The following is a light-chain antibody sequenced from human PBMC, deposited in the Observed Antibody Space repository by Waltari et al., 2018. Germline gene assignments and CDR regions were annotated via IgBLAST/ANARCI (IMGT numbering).Light chain of an antibody. CDR3: AAWDDSLNGWV. J-gene: IGLJ3*02. V-gene: IGLV1-44*01. CDR2: SNY. Sequence: QSVLTQPPSASGTPGQRVPISCPGSCPNTATNTINWFQQLPGTAPQLPIHSNYQRPSGVPERNSGSKSGTSASLAISGLQSEDEADYYCAAWDDSLNGWVFGGGTKLTVL. CDR1: CPNTATNT.